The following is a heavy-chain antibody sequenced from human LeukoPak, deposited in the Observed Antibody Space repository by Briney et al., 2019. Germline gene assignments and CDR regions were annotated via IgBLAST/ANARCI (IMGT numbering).Heavy chain of an antibody. CDR2: IYPGESDT. D-gene: IGHD3-22*01. Sequence: GGYLEISLKGSGYSFTSYWIGWVRPMPGKGVEGMGIIYPGESDTRYSPSFEGQVTISADQSISPAYLQCSSLKASDTAMYYCARHRVRVPMIGAFDIWGQGTMVTVSS. J-gene: IGHJ3*02. V-gene: IGHV5-51*01. CDR3: ARHRVRVPMIGAFDI. CDR1: GYSFTSYW.